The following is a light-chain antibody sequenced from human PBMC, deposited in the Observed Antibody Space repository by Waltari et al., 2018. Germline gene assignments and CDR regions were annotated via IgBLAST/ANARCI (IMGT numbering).Light chain of an antibody. V-gene: IGKV1-5*03. CDR1: QSISNW. J-gene: IGKJ1*01. Sequence: DIQMTQSPSTLSASVGDRVTIACRASQSISNWVAWYQQKPGKAPKFLIYTASKLQSGVPSRFSGSGSGTEVTLTISSLQPDDFATFYCQQYNSYPWTFGQGTKVEIK. CDR2: TAS. CDR3: QQYNSYPWT.